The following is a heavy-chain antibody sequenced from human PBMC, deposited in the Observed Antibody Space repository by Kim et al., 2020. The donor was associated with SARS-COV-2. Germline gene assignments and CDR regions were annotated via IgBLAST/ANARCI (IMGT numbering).Heavy chain of an antibody. CDR1: GFVFNSYW. CDR3: ARVRPNRATRFFDY. J-gene: IGHJ4*01. D-gene: IGHD5-12*01. CDR2: IKEDESQT. Sequence: GGSLRLSCAVSGFVFNSYWMGWVRQAPGKGLEWVANIKEDESQTYYVDSVKGRFTISRDNDKKTLQLQMRRLRAEDTAVYYCARVRPNRATRFFDYWGQGALVKVSS. V-gene: IGHV3-7*01.